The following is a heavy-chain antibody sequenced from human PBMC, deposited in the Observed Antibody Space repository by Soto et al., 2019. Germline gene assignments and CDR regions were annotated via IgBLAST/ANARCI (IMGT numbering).Heavy chain of an antibody. CDR2: ISSSSSTI. CDR1: GFTFSSYS. CDR3: ARDHYGDRGGWP. D-gene: IGHD4-17*01. V-gene: IGHV3-48*01. Sequence: EVQLVESGGGLVQPGGSLRLSGAASGFTFSSYSMNWVRQAPGKGLEWVSYISSSSSTIYYADSVKGRFTISRDNAKNSLYLQMNSLRAEDTAVYYCARDHYGDRGGWPWGQGTLVTVSS. J-gene: IGHJ5*02.